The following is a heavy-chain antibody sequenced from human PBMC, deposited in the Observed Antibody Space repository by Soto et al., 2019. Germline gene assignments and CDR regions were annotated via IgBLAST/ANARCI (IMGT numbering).Heavy chain of an antibody. J-gene: IGHJ6*02. Sequence: SETLSLTCTVCGGSIVSYYWICVLQASRKGLDWIGRIYTSGSTNYNPSLKSRVTMSVDTSKNQFSLKLSSVTAADTAVYYCARDPGGDADQEYYYYYGMDVWGQGTTVTVSS. CDR1: GGSIVSYY. CDR2: IYTSGST. CDR3: ARDPGGDADQEYYYYYGMDV. V-gene: IGHV4-4*07.